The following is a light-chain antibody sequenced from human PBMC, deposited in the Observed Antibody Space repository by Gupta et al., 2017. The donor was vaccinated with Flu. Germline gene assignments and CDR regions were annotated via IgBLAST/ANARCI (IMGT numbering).Light chain of an antibody. Sequence: QSALTQPASVSGSPGPSITISCTGTSSDVGGYNYVSWYQQHPGKAPKLMIYEVSNRPSGVSNRFSGSKSGNTASLTISGLQAEDEADYYCSSYTSSRGVFGGGTKLTVL. CDR1: SSDVGGYNY. J-gene: IGLJ3*02. CDR2: EVS. CDR3: SSYTSSRGV. V-gene: IGLV2-14*01.